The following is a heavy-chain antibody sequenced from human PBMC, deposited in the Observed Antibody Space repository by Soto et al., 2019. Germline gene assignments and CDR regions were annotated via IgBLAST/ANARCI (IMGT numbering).Heavy chain of an antibody. CDR2: IYWDDDN. D-gene: IGHD3-10*01. CDR1: GFSLSTSGVG. J-gene: IGHJ4*02. Sequence: QITLKESGPTLVKPTQTLTLTCTFSGFSLSTSGVGVAWIRQPPGKALEWLALIYWDDDNRYSPSLKSRLTINIDTAKNKVVLTMTNMDPVDTATHYCAYRGYFGSGSNYFDYWVQGTLVTDSS. V-gene: IGHV2-5*02. CDR3: AYRGYFGSGSNYFDY.